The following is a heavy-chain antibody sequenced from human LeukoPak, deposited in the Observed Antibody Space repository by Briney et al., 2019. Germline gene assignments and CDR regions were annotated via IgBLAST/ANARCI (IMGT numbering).Heavy chain of an antibody. CDR3: VYCSGGSCFASNWFDP. CDR2: IIPIFGTA. J-gene: IGHJ5*02. Sequence: VKVSCKASGGTFSSYAISWVRQAPGQGLEWMGGIIPIFGTANYAQKFQGRVTITADESTSTAYMELSSLRSEDTAVYYCVYCSGGSCFASNWFDPWGQGTLVTVSS. D-gene: IGHD2-15*01. V-gene: IGHV1-69*01. CDR1: GGTFSSYA.